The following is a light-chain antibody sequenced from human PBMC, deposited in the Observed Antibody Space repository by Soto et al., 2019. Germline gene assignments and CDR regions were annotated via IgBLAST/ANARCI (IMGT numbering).Light chain of an antibody. CDR1: QSVSSY. V-gene: IGKV3-20*01. CDR3: QQYASSPWT. J-gene: IGKJ1*01. Sequence: IVFTQSPATLSLSPGERATLSCRASQSVSSYLAWYQQKPGQAPRLLIYDASNRATGIPDRFSGSESGTDFTLTISRLEPEDFAVYYCQQYASSPWTFGQGTKVDIK. CDR2: DAS.